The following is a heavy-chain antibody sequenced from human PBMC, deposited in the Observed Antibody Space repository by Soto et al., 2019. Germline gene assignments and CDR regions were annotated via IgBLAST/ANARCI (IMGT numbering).Heavy chain of an antibody. Sequence: QVQLVESGGGVVQPGRSLRLSCAASGFTFSSYAMHWVRQAPGKGLEWVAVISYDGSNKYYADSVKGRFTISRDNSKNTLYRQMNSLRAEDTAVYYCARDRGGGSGSYYNSPDAFDIWGQGTMVTVSS. CDR1: GFTFSSYA. J-gene: IGHJ3*02. D-gene: IGHD3-10*01. CDR3: ARDRGGGSGSYYNSPDAFDI. V-gene: IGHV3-30-3*01. CDR2: ISYDGSNK.